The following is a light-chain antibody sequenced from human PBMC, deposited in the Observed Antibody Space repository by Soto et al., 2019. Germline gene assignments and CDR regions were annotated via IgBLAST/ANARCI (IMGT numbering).Light chain of an antibody. CDR3: MQATLFPL. J-gene: IGKJ1*01. V-gene: IGKV2-24*01. CDR2: KIS. Sequence: DIVMTQTPLSSPVSLGQPASISCRSSQSLVHSDGNTYLSGLQQRSGQPPRLLIYKISKRFSGVPDRFGGSGAGTDFTLRISRVEAEDVGVYCMQATLFPLFGQGTKVEIK. CDR1: QSLVHSDGNTY.